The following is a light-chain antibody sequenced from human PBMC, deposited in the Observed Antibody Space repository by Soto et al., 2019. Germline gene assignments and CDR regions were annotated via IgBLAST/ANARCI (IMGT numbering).Light chain of an antibody. CDR3: SSYTTYSPVL. J-gene: IGLJ2*01. Sequence: QSALTQPASVSGSPGQSITISCTGTSSDIGAYKYVSWYQQHPGKAPKLMIYDVSNRPSGVSNRFSGSKSGNTASLTISGLQSEDDADYYCSSYTTYSPVLFGGGTKLTVL. V-gene: IGLV2-14*01. CDR1: SSDIGAYKY. CDR2: DVS.